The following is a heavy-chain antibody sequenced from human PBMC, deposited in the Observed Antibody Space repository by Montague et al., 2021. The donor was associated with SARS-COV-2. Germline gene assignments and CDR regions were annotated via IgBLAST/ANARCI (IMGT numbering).Heavy chain of an antibody. CDR2: IYYSGST. V-gene: IGHV4-39*01. Sequence: SETLSLTCTVSGSSISSSSYYWGWIRQPPGKGLEWIGSIYYSGSTYYNPSLKSRVTISVDTSKNQFSLKLSSVTAADTVVYYCARHSGRDTIFGVVIIPDAFDIWGQGTMVTVSS. CDR3: ARHSGRDTIFGVVIIPDAFDI. D-gene: IGHD3-3*01. J-gene: IGHJ3*02. CDR1: GSSISSSSYY.